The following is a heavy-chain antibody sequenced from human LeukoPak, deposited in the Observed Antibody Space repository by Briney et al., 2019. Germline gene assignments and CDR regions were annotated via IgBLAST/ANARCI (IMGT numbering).Heavy chain of an antibody. Sequence: SETLSFTCAVYGGSFSGYYWSWIRQPPGKGLEWIGEINHSGSTNYNPSLKSRVTISVDTSKNQFSLKLSSVTAADTAVYYCASVRLQLVDYWGQGTLVTVSS. V-gene: IGHV4-34*01. CDR1: GGSFSGYY. J-gene: IGHJ4*02. CDR2: INHSGST. CDR3: ASVRLQLVDY. D-gene: IGHD6-6*01.